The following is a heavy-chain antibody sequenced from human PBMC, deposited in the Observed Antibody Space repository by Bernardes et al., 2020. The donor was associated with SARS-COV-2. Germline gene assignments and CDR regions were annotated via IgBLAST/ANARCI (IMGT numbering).Heavy chain of an antibody. Sequence: GGSLRLSCAASGFTFSSYGMHWVRQAPGKGLEWVAVIWYDGSNKYYADSVKGRFTISRDNSKNTLYLQMNSLRAEDTAVYYCAVTSFYYYYYGMDVWGQGTLVTVSS. D-gene: IGHD2-2*01. CDR2: IWYDGSNK. V-gene: IGHV3-33*01. CDR3: AVTSFYYYYYGMDV. J-gene: IGHJ6*02. CDR1: GFTFSSYG.